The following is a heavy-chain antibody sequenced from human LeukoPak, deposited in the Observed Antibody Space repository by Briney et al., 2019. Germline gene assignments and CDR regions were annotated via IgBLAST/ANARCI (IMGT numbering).Heavy chain of an antibody. D-gene: IGHD3-3*01. Sequence: GGSRRLSCAASGFTFSSYSMNWVRQAPGKGLEWVSYISSSSSTIYYADSVKGRFTISRDNAKNSLYLQMNSLRAEDTAVYYCARKGVDFWSGDAFDIWGQGTMVTVSS. V-gene: IGHV3-48*01. J-gene: IGHJ3*02. CDR1: GFTFSSYS. CDR3: ARKGVDFWSGDAFDI. CDR2: ISSSSSTI.